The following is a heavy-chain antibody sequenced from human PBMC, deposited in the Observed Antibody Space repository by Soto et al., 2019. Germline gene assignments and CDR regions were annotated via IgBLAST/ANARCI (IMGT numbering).Heavy chain of an antibody. D-gene: IGHD6-19*01. Sequence: SLRRSCAASRFAFSSYGMHWVRQAPGKVLEWVAVISYDGSNKYYADSVKGRFAISRDNSKNTLYLQMSSLRAEDMAVYYCVKDGSSGWPYYYGMDVWGQGSTVTVSS. CDR1: RFAFSSYG. J-gene: IGHJ6*02. V-gene: IGHV3-30*18. CDR3: VKDGSSGWPYYYGMDV. CDR2: ISYDGSNK.